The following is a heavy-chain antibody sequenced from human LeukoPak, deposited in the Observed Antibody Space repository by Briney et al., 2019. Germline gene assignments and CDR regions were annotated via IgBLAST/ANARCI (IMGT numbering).Heavy chain of an antibody. Sequence: SETLSLTCAVYGGSFSGYYWSWVRQPPGKGLEWVGEINHSGSTNYNPSLNSRVTISVDTSKNQFSLKLSSVTAADTAVYYCERLLRGGRDTPMVTMIVVRAKSGAFDIWGQRTMVTVSS. CDR3: ERLLRGGRDTPMVTMIVVRAKSGAFDI. CDR2: INHSGST. J-gene: IGHJ3*02. D-gene: IGHD3-22*01. V-gene: IGHV4-34*01. CDR1: GGSFSGYY.